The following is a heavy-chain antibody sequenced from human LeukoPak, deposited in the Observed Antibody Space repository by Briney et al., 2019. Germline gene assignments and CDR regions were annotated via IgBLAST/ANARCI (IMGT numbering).Heavy chain of an antibody. D-gene: IGHD3-10*02. Sequence: GGSLRLSCAASGFTFSSYSMNWARQAPGKGLQWVAFIQKDGSEYYTDSVRGRFTISRDNSKNTVYLQMNTLTTEDTAIYYCAKDLPVLEYWGQGTLVTVSS. CDR1: GFTFSSYS. CDR2: IQKDGSE. J-gene: IGHJ4*02. V-gene: IGHV3-30*02. CDR3: AKDLPVLEY.